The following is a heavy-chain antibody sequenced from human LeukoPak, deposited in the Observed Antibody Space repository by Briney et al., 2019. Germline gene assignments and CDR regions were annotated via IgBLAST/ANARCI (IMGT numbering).Heavy chain of an antibody. J-gene: IGHJ4*02. V-gene: IGHV3-23*01. D-gene: IGHD6-19*01. CDR2: ISGSGHST. Sequence: PGGSLRLSCAASGFTFSNYAMSWVRQAPGKGLEWVSSISGSGHSTYYADSVKGRFTISRDNSRNTLYLQMSSLRAEDTAVYYCAKEGSIAVAGTEDWGQGTLVTVSS. CDR1: GFTFSNYA. CDR3: AKEGSIAVAGTED.